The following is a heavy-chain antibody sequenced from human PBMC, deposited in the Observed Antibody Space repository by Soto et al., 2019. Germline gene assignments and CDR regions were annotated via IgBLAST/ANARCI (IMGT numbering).Heavy chain of an antibody. D-gene: IGHD1-1*01. J-gene: IGHJ6*02. CDR3: PSTTTKEYYYGMDV. Sequence: QVQLVQSGPEVKKPGSSVTVSCKASGATFSSYAISWVRQAPGQGLEWMGGTIPIFGTANSAQKFQGRVTITADESTSTAHMELSSLRSEDTAVYYCPSTTTKEYYYGMDVWGQGTTVTVSS. V-gene: IGHV1-69*01. CDR2: TIPIFGTA. CDR1: GATFSSYA.